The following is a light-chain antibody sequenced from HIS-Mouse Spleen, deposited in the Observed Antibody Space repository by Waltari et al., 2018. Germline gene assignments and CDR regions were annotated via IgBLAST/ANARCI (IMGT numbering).Light chain of an antibody. CDR3: CSYAGSSTNWV. CDR1: SSDVGSYNL. Sequence: QSALTQPASVSGSPGQSITISCTGTSSDVGSYNLFSWYQQHPGKAPKLMIYEGSRRHSGVSNRFSGSKSGNTASLTISGLQAEDEADYYCCSYAGSSTNWVFGGGTKLTVL. J-gene: IGLJ3*02. V-gene: IGLV2-23*01. CDR2: EGS.